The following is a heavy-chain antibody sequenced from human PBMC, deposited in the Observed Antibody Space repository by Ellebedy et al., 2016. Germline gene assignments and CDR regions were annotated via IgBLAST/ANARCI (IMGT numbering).Heavy chain of an antibody. CDR3: AKDRYGDYGY. CDR1: GFTFSSYA. J-gene: IGHJ4*02. CDR2: ISSSSSYI. D-gene: IGHD4-17*01. V-gene: IGHV3-21*04. Sequence: GGSLRLSXAASGFTFSSYAMNWVHQAPGKGLEWVSSISSSSSYIYYADSVKGRFTISRDNAKNSLYLQMNSLRAEDTAVYYCAKDRYGDYGYWGQGTLVTVSS.